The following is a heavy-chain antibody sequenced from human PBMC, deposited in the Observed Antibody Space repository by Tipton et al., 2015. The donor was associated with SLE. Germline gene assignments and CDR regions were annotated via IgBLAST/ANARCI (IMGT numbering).Heavy chain of an antibody. V-gene: IGHV4-61*01. CDR3: ARGKTRVEY. CDR2: IYHTGST. J-gene: IGHJ4*02. Sequence: TLSLTCTVSRYTVRSGYYWGWIRQPPGKGLEWIAYIYHTGSTKYNPSLKSRVTMSVDTTKSQFSLKLSSVTAADTAVYYCARGKTRVEYWGQGTLVTVSS. CDR1: RYTVRSGYY. D-gene: IGHD1-14*01.